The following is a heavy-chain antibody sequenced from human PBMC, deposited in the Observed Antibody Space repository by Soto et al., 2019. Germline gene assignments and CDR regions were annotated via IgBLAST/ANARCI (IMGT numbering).Heavy chain of an antibody. CDR2: IGTAGDT. CDR1: GFTFSSYD. D-gene: IGHD6-19*01. V-gene: IGHV3-13*01. CDR3: ARGGYSSGWAFDI. Sequence: EVQLVESGGGLVQPGGSLRLSCAASGFTFSSYDIHWVRQATGKGLEWVSAIGTAGDTYYPGSVKGRFTISRENAKNSWYPQMNSLRVGDTGVYYCARGGYSSGWAFDIWGQGTMVTGSS. J-gene: IGHJ3*02.